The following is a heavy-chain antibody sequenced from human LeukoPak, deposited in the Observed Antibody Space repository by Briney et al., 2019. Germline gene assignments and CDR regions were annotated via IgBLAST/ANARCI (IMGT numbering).Heavy chain of an antibody. CDR2: IYHSGST. D-gene: IGHD1-1*01. J-gene: IGHJ3*02. CDR3: ARAPDYPGPIERRGGAFDI. CDR1: GYSISSTYY. Sequence: SETLSLTCSVSGYSISSTYYWGWIRQPPGEGLEWIGSIYHSGSTYYNPSLESRITILVDTSKNQFSPKLTSVTAADTAVYYCARAPDYPGPIERRGGAFDIWGQGTMVTVSS. V-gene: IGHV4-38-2*02.